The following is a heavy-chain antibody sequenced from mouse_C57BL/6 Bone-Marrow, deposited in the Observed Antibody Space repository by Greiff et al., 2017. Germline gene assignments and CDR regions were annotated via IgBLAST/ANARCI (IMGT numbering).Heavy chain of an antibody. D-gene: IGHD2-4*01. CDR3: ARRPYDYDEGPYAMDD. J-gene: IGHJ4*01. CDR2: IYPGSGST. CDR1: GYTFTSYW. V-gene: IGHV1-55*01. Sequence: QVQLQQPGAELVKPGASVKMSCKASGYTFTSYWITWVKQRPGQGLEWIGDIYPGSGSTNYNEKFKSKATLTVDTSSSTAYMQLSSLTSEDSAVYYCARRPYDYDEGPYAMDDWGQGTSVTVSS.